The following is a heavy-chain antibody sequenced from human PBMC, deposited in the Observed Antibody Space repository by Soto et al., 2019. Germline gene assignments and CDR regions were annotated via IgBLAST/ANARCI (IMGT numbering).Heavy chain of an antibody. J-gene: IGHJ5*02. D-gene: IGHD6-13*01. V-gene: IGHV1-69*13. CDR2: IIPIFGTA. CDR3: ARDAIAAAGSWFDP. CDR1: GGTFSSYA. Sequence: ASVKVSCKASGGTFSSYAISWVRQAPGQGLEWMGGIIPIFGTANYAQKFQGRVTITADESTSTAYMELSSLRSEDTAVYYCARDAIAAAGSWFDPWGQGTLVTVSS.